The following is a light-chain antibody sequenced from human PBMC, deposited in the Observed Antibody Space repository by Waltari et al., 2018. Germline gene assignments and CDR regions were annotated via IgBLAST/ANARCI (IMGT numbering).Light chain of an antibody. V-gene: IGLV1-44*01. CDR1: SSNIGSNT. Sequence: QSVLTQPPSASGTPGQRVTISCSGGSSNIGSNTVTWYQGLPGTPPKPPIVRDGRGPSGGPDRFPGSRPGTSGYLAISGLQSEDEADYYCALWDDSLNAWIFGGGTRLTVL. CDR3: ALWDDSLNAWI. J-gene: IGLJ3*02. CDR2: RDG.